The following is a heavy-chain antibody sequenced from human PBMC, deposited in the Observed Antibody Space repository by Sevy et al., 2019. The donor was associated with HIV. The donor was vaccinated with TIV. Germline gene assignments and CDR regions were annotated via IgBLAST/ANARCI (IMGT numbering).Heavy chain of an antibody. CDR2: ISYDGINK. CDR1: GFTFSDYA. D-gene: IGHD2-2*01. V-gene: IGHV3-30-3*01. Sequence: GGYLRLSCAASGFTFSDYAMHWVRHTQGKGLEWVAVISYDGINKNYADSVKGRFTLSRDNSKNTLSLQMNSPRTEDTAVYYCARDRSTRWINYYFDYWGQGTLVTVSS. J-gene: IGHJ4*02. CDR3: ARDRSTRWINYYFDY.